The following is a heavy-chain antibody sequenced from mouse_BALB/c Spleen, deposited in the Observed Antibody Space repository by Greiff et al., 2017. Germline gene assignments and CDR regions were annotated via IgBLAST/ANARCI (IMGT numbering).Heavy chain of an antibody. CDR3: AREYGNYGYAMDY. CDR2: ISDGGSYT. Sequence: EVHLVESGGGLVKPGGSLKLSCAASGFTFSDYYMYWVRQTPEKRLEWVATISDGGSYTYYPDSVKGRFTISRDNAKNNLYLQMSSLKSEDTAMYYCAREYGNYGYAMDYWGQGTSVTVSS. D-gene: IGHD2-10*02. CDR1: GFTFSDYY. J-gene: IGHJ4*01. V-gene: IGHV5-4*02.